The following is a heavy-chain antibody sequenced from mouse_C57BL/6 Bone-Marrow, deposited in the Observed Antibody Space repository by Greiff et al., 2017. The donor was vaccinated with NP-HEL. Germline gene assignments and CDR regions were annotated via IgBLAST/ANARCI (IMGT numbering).Heavy chain of an antibody. CDR2: IDPSDSYT. CDR3: ARLGDYDEGDAMDY. CDR1: GYTFTSYW. V-gene: IGHV1-59*01. Sequence: QVQLKQSGAELVRPGTSVKLSCKASGYTFTSYWMHWVKQRPGQGLEWIGVIDPSDSYTNYNQKFKGKATLTVDTSSSTAYMQLSSLTSEDSAVYYCARLGDYDEGDAMDYWGQGTSVTVSS. D-gene: IGHD2-4*01. J-gene: IGHJ4*01.